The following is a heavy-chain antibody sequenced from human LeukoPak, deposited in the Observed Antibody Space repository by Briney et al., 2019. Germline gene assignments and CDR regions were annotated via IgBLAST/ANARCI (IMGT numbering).Heavy chain of an antibody. CDR2: INTDASST. J-gene: IGHJ4*02. CDR3: GGSTSSGSLGY. D-gene: IGHD6-19*01. Sequence: GGSLRLSCAASGFTVSLNYMSWVRQAPGKGLVWVSRINTDASSTFYADSVKGRFTISRDNAKNTLYLQMNSLRAEDTAVYFCGGSTSSGSLGYWGQGTLVSVSS. V-gene: IGHV3-74*01. CDR1: GFTVSLNY.